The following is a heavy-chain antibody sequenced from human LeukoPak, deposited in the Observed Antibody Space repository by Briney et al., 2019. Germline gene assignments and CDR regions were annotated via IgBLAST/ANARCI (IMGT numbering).Heavy chain of an antibody. CDR1: GFTFSSYA. V-gene: IGHV3-30-3*01. J-gene: IGHJ4*02. D-gene: IGHD3-9*01. CDR3: AREARYFDWFIY. Sequence: GGSLRLSCAASGFTFSSYAMHWVRQAPGKGLEWVAVKSYDGSNKYYADSVKGRFTISRDNSKNTLYLQMNSLRAEDTAVYYCAREARYFDWFIYWGQGTLVTVSS. CDR2: KSYDGSNK.